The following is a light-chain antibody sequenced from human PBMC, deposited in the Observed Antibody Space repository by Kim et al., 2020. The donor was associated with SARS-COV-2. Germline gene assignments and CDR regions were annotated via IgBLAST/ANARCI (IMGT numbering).Light chain of an antibody. J-gene: IGLJ2*01. Sequence: APGKAAAITCGGNNIGRQSVHWYQQKPGQAPLLVISYDNDRPSGVPERFSGSNSGNTAALTISRVEAGDEADYYCQVWDGSSDPVVFGGGTRLTVL. CDR3: QVWDGSSDPVV. V-gene: IGLV3-21*04. CDR2: YDN. CDR1: NIGRQS.